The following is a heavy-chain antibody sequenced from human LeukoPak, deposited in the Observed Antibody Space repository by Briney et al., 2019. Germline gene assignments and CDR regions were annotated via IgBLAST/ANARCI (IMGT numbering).Heavy chain of an antibody. J-gene: IGHJ6*03. Sequence: SVKVSCKASGGTFSSYAISWVRQAPGQGLEWMGGIIPIFDTANYAQKFQGRVTITTDESTSTAYMELSSLRSEDTAVYYCGAGYNNYYYYMDVWGKGTTVTVSS. CDR2: IIPIFDTA. CDR1: GGTFSSYA. CDR3: GAGYNNYYYYMDV. D-gene: IGHD5-24*01. V-gene: IGHV1-69*05.